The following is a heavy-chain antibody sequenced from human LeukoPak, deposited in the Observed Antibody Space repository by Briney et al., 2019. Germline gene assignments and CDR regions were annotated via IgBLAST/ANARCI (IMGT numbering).Heavy chain of an antibody. J-gene: IGHJ5*02. CDR1: GYTFTSYD. Sequence: ASVKVSCKASGYTFTSYDINWVRQATGQGLEWMGWMNPNSGNTGYAQKFQGRVTMTRNTSISTAYMELSSLRSEDTAVYYCAREYCSSTSCPVDPWGQGTLVTVSS. D-gene: IGHD2-2*01. CDR2: MNPNSGNT. V-gene: IGHV1-8*01. CDR3: AREYCSSTSCPVDP.